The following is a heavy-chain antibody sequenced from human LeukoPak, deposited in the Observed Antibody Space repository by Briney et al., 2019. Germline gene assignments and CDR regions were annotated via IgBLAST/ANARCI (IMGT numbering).Heavy chain of an antibody. J-gene: IGHJ5*02. CDR3: ARGDYYDSSGYYYNWFDP. CDR2: INHSGST. D-gene: IGHD3-22*01. CDR1: GGSFSGYY. V-gene: IGHV4-34*01. Sequence: SETLSLTCAVYGGSFSGYYWSWIRQPPGKGLEWIGEINHSGSTNYNPSLKSRVTISVDTSKNQFSLKLSSVTAADTAVYYCARGDYYDSSGYYYNWFDPWGQGTLVTVSS.